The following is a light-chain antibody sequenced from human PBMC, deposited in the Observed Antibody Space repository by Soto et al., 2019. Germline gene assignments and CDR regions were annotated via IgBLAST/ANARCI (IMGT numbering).Light chain of an antibody. CDR3: QQYSLSTWK. CDR1: QTVSNNY. J-gene: IGKJ1*01. CDR2: GAS. Sequence: DIGLTQSPGTLSLSPGERATLSCRASQTVSNNYLAWYQQRPGQAPRLLIYGASSRATGIPDRFIGSGSGTDFSLTIDRLEPEDLAMYHCQQYSLSTWKFGQGTKV. V-gene: IGKV3-20*01.